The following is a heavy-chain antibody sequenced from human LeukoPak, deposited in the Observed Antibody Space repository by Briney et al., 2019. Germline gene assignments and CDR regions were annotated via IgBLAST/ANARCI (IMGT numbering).Heavy chain of an antibody. V-gene: IGHV5-51*01. CDR3: ARHLYHYDSSGYHYWFDP. J-gene: IGHJ5*02. CDR1: GYSFTSYW. Sequence: GESLKISCKGSGYSFTSYWIGWVRQMPGKGLEWMGIIYPGDSDTRYSPSFQGQVTISADKSISTAYLQWSSLKASDTAMYYCARHLYHYDSSGYHYWFDPWGQGTLVTVSS. D-gene: IGHD3-22*01. CDR2: IYPGDSDT.